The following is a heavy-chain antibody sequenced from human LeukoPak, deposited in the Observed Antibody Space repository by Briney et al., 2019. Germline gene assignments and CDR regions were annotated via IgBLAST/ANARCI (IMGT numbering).Heavy chain of an antibody. D-gene: IGHD1-1*01. CDR2: INPNSGGT. CDR3: ARAKRRSTSAQPTDY. Sequence: ASVKVSCTASGYTFTGYYMHWVRQAPGQGLEWMGWINPNSGGTNYAQKFQGRVTMTRDTSISTAYMELSRLRSDDTAVYYCARAKRRSTSAQPTDYWGQGTLVTVSS. CDR1: GYTFTGYY. V-gene: IGHV1-2*02. J-gene: IGHJ4*02.